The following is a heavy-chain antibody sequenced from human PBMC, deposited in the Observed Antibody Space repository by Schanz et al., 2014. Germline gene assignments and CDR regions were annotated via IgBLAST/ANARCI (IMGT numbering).Heavy chain of an antibody. CDR2: IKHDGSVK. CDR3: VSQTGSPNY. D-gene: IGHD6-13*01. Sequence: EVHLVESGGGLVQPGGSLRLSCAASGITFSSYSFNWVRQAPGKGPEWVANIKHDGSVKDYVDSVEGRFTISRDNAKRSLFLQMNSLRVEDTAVYFCVSQTGSPNYWGQGTLXTVSP. V-gene: IGHV3-7*02. CDR1: GITFSSYS. J-gene: IGHJ4*02.